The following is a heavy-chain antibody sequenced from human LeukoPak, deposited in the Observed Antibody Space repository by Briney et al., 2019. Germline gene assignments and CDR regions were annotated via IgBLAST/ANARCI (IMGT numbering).Heavy chain of an antibody. CDR1: GFTVSTNY. D-gene: IGHD3-22*01. V-gene: IGHV3-53*01. Sequence: GGSLRLSCAASGFTVSTNYMSWVRQAPGKGLEWVSVIYSSGSTSYADSVKGRFTISRDNAKNSLYLQMNSLRAEDTAVYYCARAPATGYYDSSGYSDYWGQGTLVTVSS. CDR3: ARAPATGYYDSSGYSDY. J-gene: IGHJ4*02. CDR2: IYSSGST.